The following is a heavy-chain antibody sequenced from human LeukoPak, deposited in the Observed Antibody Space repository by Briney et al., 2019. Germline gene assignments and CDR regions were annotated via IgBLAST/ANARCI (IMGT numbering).Heavy chain of an antibody. J-gene: IGHJ4*02. CDR1: GGSVSTDDYY. Sequence: SETLSLTCTVSGGSVSTDDYYWSWIRQPPGKGLEWIVYIHDSGSTNYNPSLKSRVTISVDTSKNQFSLRLSSVSAADAAVYYCARDLVNWGQGNLVTVSS. CDR2: IHDSGST. CDR3: ARDLVN. D-gene: IGHD2-21*01. V-gene: IGHV4-61*08.